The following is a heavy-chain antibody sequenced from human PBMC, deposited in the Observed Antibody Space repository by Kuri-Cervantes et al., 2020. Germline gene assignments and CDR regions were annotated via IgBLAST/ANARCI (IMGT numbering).Heavy chain of an antibody. Sequence: GESLKISCAASGFTVSSNYMSWVRQAPGKGLEWVSVIYSGGSTYYADSVKGRFTISRDNSKNTLYLQMNSLTAEDTAVYYCAKSYSSGWTYGMDVWGQGTTVTVSS. D-gene: IGHD6-19*01. CDR1: GFTVSSNY. CDR2: IYSGGST. CDR3: AKSYSSGWTYGMDV. V-gene: IGHV3-53*05. J-gene: IGHJ6*02.